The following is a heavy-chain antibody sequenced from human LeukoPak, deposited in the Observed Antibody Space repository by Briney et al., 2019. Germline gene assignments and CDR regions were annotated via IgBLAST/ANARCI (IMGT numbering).Heavy chain of an antibody. CDR1: GGSISSSSYY. CDR2: IYYSGST. CDR3: AREPRQRLRLGELSLWYYYYYMDV. V-gene: IGHV4-39*07. Sequence: SETLSLTCTVSGGSISSSSYYWGWIRQPPGKGLEWIGSIYYSGSTYYNPSLKSRVTISVDTSKNQFSLKLSSVTAADTAVYYCAREPRQRLRLGELSLWYYYYYMDVWGKGTTVTVSS. D-gene: IGHD3-16*02. J-gene: IGHJ6*03.